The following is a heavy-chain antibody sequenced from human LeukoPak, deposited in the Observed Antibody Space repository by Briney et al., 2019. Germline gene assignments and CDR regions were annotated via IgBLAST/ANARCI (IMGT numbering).Heavy chain of an antibody. D-gene: IGHD4-17*01. CDR3: ATVGDYPLR. CDR2: ISAYNGNT. CDR1: GYTFTSYG. V-gene: IGHV1-18*01. Sequence: ASVKVSCKASGYTFTSYGISWVRQAPGQGLEWMGWISAYNGNTNYAQKLQGRVTMTTDTSTSTAHMELSSLRSEDTAVYYCATVGDYPLRWGQGTLVTVSS. J-gene: IGHJ4*02.